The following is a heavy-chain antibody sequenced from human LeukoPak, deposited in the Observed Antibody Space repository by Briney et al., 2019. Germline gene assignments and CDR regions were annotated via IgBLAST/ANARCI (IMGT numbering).Heavy chain of an antibody. V-gene: IGHV3-21*01. CDR2: ISSSSSYI. Sequence: GGSLRLYCAASGFTFSSYSMNWVRQAPGKGLEWVSSISSSSSYIYYADSVKGRFTISRDNAKNSLYLQMNSLRAEDTAVYYCASGPADRGGYWGQGTLVTVSS. CDR3: ASGPADRGGY. CDR1: GFTFSSYS. J-gene: IGHJ4*02. D-gene: IGHD1-14*01.